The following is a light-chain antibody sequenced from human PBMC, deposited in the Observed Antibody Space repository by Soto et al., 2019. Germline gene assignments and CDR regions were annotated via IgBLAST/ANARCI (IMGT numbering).Light chain of an antibody. J-gene: IGLJ2*01. CDR3: SSYTSSSTLV. CDR2: EVS. V-gene: IGLV2-14*01. Sequence: QSALTQPASVSGSPGQSITISCTGTSRDVGGYDYVSWYQQHPGKAPKLMIFEVSYRPSGVSDRFSGSKSGNTASLTISGLQAEDEADYYCSSYTSSSTLVFGGGTKLTVL. CDR1: SRDVGGYDY.